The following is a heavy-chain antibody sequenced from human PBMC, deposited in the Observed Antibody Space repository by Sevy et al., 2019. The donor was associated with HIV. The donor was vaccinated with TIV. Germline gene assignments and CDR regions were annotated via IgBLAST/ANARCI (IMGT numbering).Heavy chain of an antibody. D-gene: IGHD3-22*01. J-gene: IGHJ4*02. V-gene: IGHV1-2*02. CDR1: GYTFTGYY. Sequence: ASVKVSCKASGYTFTGYYMHWVRQAPGQGLEWMGWINPNSGGTNYAQKFQGRVTMTRDTSISTAYMELGRLRSDDTAVYYCARTTYYYDSSGYYLVKGFDYWGQGTLVTVSS. CDR3: ARTTYYYDSSGYYLVKGFDY. CDR2: INPNSGGT.